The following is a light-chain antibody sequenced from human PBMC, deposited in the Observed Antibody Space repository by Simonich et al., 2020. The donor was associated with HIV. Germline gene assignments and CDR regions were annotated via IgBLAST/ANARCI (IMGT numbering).Light chain of an antibody. J-gene: IGKJ4*01. CDR3: QQYYSTPLT. CDR1: QSVLYNSNNKNY. CDR2: WAA. V-gene: IGKV4-1*01. Sequence: DIVMTQSPDSLAVSLGERATINSTSSQSVLYNSNNKNYLTWYQQKPGKPPKLLIDWAATRESGVPDLFSGSGSGTDFTLIISSLQAEDVAVYYCQQYYSTPLTFGGGTKVEIK.